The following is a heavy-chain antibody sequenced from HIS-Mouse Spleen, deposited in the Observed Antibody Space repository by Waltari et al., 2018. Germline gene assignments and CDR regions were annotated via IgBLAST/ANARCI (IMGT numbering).Heavy chain of an antibody. D-gene: IGHD6-13*01. CDR3: AREIPYSSSWYDWYFDL. CDR1: GGSISSSSYY. J-gene: IGHJ2*01. Sequence: QLQLQESGPGLVKPSETLSLTCTVSGGSISSSSYYWGWIRQPPGKGLEWIGRIYYSGSTYSNPSLNSRVTISVNPSKNQFSLKLSSVTAADTAVYYCAREIPYSSSWYDWYFDLWGRGTLVTVSS. V-gene: IGHV4-39*07. CDR2: IYYSGST.